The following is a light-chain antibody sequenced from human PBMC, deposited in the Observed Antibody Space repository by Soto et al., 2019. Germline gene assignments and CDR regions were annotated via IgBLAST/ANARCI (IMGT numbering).Light chain of an antibody. J-gene: IGLJ1*01. CDR1: SSNIGNHY. Sequence: QSVLTQPPSVSAAPGQKVTISCSGKSSNIGNHYVSWYQHLPRTAPKLLIYENNKRPSGIPDRFSGSKSGTSATLGITGLQTGDEADYYCGTWDSSLSAYVFGTGTKVTVL. CDR3: GTWDSSLSAYV. CDR2: ENN. V-gene: IGLV1-51*02.